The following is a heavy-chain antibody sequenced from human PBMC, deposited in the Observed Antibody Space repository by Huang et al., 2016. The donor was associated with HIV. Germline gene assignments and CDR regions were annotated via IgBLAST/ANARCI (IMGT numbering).Heavy chain of an antibody. CDR3: AKDSVQKMVTVVGYGLEV. Sequence: QVQVVESGGGVVEPGKSLRLSCAASGFTISNYGIHWVRRAPGKGLAWVAVSSYDGKWKYYGDSIEGRFTISRDNSNVYLQMNSLRIGDSGVYYCAKDSVQKMVTVVGYGLEVWGTGTTVSVTS. CDR1: GFTISNYG. CDR2: SSYDGKWK. V-gene: IGHV3-30*18. J-gene: IGHJ6*04. D-gene: IGHD2-21*02.